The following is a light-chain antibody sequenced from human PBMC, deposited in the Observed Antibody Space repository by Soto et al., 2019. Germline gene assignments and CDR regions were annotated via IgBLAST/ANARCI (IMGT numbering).Light chain of an antibody. CDR2: AAS. V-gene: IGKV1-39*01. Sequence: DIQMTQSPSSLSASVGGRVTITCRASQSISSYLNWYQQKPGKAPKLLIYAASSLQSGVPSRFXXXXXXXXXXXXXXXLQPEDFATYYCQQSYSTPFTFGQGTRLEIK. CDR3: QQSYSTPFT. CDR1: QSISSY. J-gene: IGKJ5*01.